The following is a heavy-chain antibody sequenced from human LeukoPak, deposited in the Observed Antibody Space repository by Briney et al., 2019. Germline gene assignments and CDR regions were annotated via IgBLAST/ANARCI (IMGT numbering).Heavy chain of an antibody. D-gene: IGHD3-10*01. V-gene: IGHV1-18*01. J-gene: IGHJ4*02. CDR3: ARVSHYYGSEIDY. CDR1: GYTFSIYD. Sequence: ASVTVSCKASGYTFSIYDISWVRKAPGQGLEWMGWISAYNGNTNYAQKLQGRVTMTTDTSTSTAYMELRSLRSDDTAVYYCARVSHYYGSEIDYWGQGTLVTVSS. CDR2: ISAYNGNT.